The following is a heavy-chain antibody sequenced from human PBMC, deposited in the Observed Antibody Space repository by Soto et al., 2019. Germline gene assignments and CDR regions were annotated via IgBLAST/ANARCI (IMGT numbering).Heavy chain of an antibody. D-gene: IGHD2-15*01. CDR2: VSIGGST. J-gene: IGHJ4*02. CDR3: AKRRGAGGHFDY. V-gene: IGHV3-23*01. Sequence: GGSLRLSCAASGFTFSSYAMGWVRQGPGKGLGWVAVVSIGGSTHYADSVRGRFTISRDNSKNTLSLQMNSLTAEDTAVYFCAKRRGAGGHFDYWGQGALVTVSS. CDR1: GFTFSSYA.